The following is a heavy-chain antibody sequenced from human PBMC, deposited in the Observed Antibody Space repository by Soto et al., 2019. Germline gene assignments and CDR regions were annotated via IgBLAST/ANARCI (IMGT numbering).Heavy chain of an antibody. Sequence: VQLVESGGGLVRPGGSLRLSCAASGFTFDDHAMHWVRQAPGKGLEWISAITWNSVALDYADSVKGRFTISRDNAKHSLYLHMNSLGPEDTALYYCAKESVRAFDGWGQGTLVTVSS. CDR3: AKESVRAFDG. V-gene: IGHV3-9*01. CDR2: ITWNSVAL. J-gene: IGHJ4*02. CDR1: GFTFDDHA. D-gene: IGHD3-9*01.